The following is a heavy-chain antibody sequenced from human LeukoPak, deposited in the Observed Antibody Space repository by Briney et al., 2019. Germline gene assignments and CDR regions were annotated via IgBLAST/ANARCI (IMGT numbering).Heavy chain of an antibody. D-gene: IGHD3-10*01. J-gene: IGHJ4*02. V-gene: IGHV3-23*01. CDR3: AKDFYSGSGSYYTRFDY. Sequence: GGSLRLSCAASGFTFSSYAVSWVRQAPGKGLEWVSAISGSGGSTYYADSVKGRFTISRDNSKNTLYLQMNSLRAEDTAVYYCAKDFYSGSGSYYTRFDYWGQGTLVTVSS. CDR1: GFTFSSYA. CDR2: ISGSGGST.